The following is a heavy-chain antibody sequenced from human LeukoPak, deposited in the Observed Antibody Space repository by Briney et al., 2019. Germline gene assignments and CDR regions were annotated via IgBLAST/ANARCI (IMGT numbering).Heavy chain of an antibody. CDR2: INPSGGST. D-gene: IGHD5-24*01. J-gene: IGHJ4*02. CDR3: ASYSRDGYNPPFDY. CDR1: GYTFTSNY. Sequence: ASVKVSCKAFGYTFTSNYMHWVRQAPGQGLEWMGIINPSGGSTSYAQKFQGRITLSRDTSTSTVYMELSSLRSDDTAVYYCASYSRDGYNPPFDYWGQGTLVTVSS. V-gene: IGHV1-46*01.